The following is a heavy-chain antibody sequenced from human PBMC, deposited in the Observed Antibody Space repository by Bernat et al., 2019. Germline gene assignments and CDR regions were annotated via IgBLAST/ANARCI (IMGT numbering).Heavy chain of an antibody. CDR3: ARGNTICGVVIKLGWFDP. V-gene: IGHV1-69*01. CDR1: GGTFSSYA. J-gene: IGHJ5*02. Sequence: QVQLVQSGAEVKKPGSSVKVSCKASGGTFSSYAISWVRQAPGQGLEWLGGIIPIFGTANYAQKFQGRVTITADESTSTAYMELSSPRSEDTAVYYCARGNTICGVVIKLGWFDPWGQGTLVTVSS. CDR2: IIPIFGTA. D-gene: IGHD3-3*01.